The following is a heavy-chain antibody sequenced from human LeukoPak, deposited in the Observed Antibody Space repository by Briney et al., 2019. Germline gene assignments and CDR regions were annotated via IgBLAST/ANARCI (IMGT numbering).Heavy chain of an antibody. V-gene: IGHV3-21*01. J-gene: IGHJ3*02. CDR3: AREGPPYCSGGSCGAFDI. CDR1: GFTFSDDS. D-gene: IGHD2-15*01. CDR2: ISGNSVHI. Sequence: GGSLRLSCAGSGFTFSDDSLNWVRQAPGKGLDWVSSISGNSVHILYADSVKDRFIISRDNARNSVYLQMDSLRAEDTAVYYCAREGPPYCSGGSCGAFDIWGQGTMVTVSS.